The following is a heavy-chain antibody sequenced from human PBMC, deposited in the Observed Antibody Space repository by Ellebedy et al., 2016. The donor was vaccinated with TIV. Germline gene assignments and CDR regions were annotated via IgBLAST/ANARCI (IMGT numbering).Heavy chain of an antibody. J-gene: IGHJ4*02. V-gene: IGHV5-10-1*01. CDR3: ARQVEWLGEYYFDY. Sequence: GESLKISCKGSGYRFTSYWISWVRQMPGKGLEWMGRIDPSDSYTNYNPSFQGHVTISVDRSISTAYLQWTSLKASDTAMYYCARQVEWLGEYYFDYWGQGTLVTVSS. CDR1: GYRFTSYW. CDR2: IDPSDSYT. D-gene: IGHD3-3*01.